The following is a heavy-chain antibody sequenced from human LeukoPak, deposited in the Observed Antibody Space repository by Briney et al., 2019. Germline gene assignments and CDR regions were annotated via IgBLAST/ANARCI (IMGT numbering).Heavy chain of an antibody. V-gene: IGHV3-30*03. Sequence: GGSLRLSCAASGFTFSSYGMHWVRQAPGKGLEWVAVISYDGSNEYYADSVKGRFTISRDNSKNTLYLQMNSLRAEDTAVYYCASGNFHAFDIWGQGTMVTVSS. CDR2: ISYDGSNE. D-gene: IGHD3-3*01. CDR1: GFTFSSYG. J-gene: IGHJ3*02. CDR3: ASGNFHAFDI.